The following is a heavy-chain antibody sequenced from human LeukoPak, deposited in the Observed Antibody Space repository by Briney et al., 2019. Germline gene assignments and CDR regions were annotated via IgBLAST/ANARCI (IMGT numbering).Heavy chain of an antibody. CDR2: IDPSDSYT. V-gene: IGHV5-10-1*01. D-gene: IGHD5-12*01. J-gene: IGHJ6*02. CDR1: GYSFTSYW. CDR3: ARQVANYYYYGMDV. Sequence: GESLKFSCKGSGYSFTSYWISWVRQMPGKGLEWMGRIDPSDSYTNYSPSFQGHVTISADKSISTAYLQWSSLKASDTAMYYCARQVANYYYYGMDVWGQGTTVTVSS.